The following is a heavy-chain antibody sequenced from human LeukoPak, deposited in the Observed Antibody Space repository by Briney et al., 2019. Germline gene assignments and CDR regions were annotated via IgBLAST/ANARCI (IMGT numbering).Heavy chain of an antibody. CDR3: ARLGYYDILTGPSTDY. CDR2: IYTSGST. D-gene: IGHD3-9*01. Sequence: KPSETLSLTCTVSDGSISSYYWSWIRQPAGKGLEWIGRIYTSGSTNYNPSLKSRVTISVDTSKNQFSLKLSSVTAADTAVYYCARLGYYDILTGPSTDYWGQGTLVTVSS. V-gene: IGHV4-4*07. J-gene: IGHJ4*02. CDR1: DGSISSYY.